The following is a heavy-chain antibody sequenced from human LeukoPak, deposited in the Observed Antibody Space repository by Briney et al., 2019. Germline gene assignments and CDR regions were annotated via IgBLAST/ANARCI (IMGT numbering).Heavy chain of an antibody. D-gene: IGHD2-2*01. CDR1: GDSVSSNSAA. Sequence: SQTLSLTCAISGDSVSSNSAAWNWIRQSPSRGLEWLARTYYRSKWYNDYAVSVKSRITINPDTSKNQFSLQPNSVTPEDTAVYYCASSFSPFCSSTSCHTTTAGFDPWGQGTLVTVSS. V-gene: IGHV6-1*01. J-gene: IGHJ5*02. CDR2: TYYRSKWYN. CDR3: ASSFSPFCSSTSCHTTTAGFDP.